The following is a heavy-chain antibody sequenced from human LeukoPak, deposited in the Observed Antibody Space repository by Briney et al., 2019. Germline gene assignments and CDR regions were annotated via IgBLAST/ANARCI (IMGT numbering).Heavy chain of an antibody. D-gene: IGHD3-9*01. CDR2: INPNSGGT. CDR3: ARLRPYYDILTGIYYFDY. V-gene: IGHV1-2*02. CDR1: GYTFTGYY. Sequence: ASVKVSCKASGYTFTGYYMHWVRQAPGQGLEWMGWINPNSGGTNYAQKFQGRVTMTRDTSISAAYMELSRLRSDDTAVYYCARLRPYYDILTGIYYFDYWGQGTLVTVSS. J-gene: IGHJ4*02.